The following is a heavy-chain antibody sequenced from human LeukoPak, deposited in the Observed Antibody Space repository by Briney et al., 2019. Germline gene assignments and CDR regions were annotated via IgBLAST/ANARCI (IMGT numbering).Heavy chain of an antibody. CDR2: TYYRSKWYN. J-gene: IGHJ6*03. Sequence: SQTLSLTCAISGDSVSSNSAAWNWIRQSSSRGLEWLGRTYYRSKWYNDYAVSVKSRVTINPDTSKNQFSLQLNSVTPEDTAVYYCARGSTWGFYYYYYMDVWGKGTTVTVSS. D-gene: IGHD3-16*01. V-gene: IGHV6-1*01. CDR1: GDSVSSNSAA. CDR3: ARGSTWGFYYYYYMDV.